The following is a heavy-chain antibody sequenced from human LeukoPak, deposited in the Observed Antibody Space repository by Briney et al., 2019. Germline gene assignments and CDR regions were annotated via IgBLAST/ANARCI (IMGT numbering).Heavy chain of an antibody. D-gene: IGHD5-18*01. Sequence: SETLSLTCAVYGGSFSGYYWSWIRQPPGKGLEWIGEINHSGSTNYNPSLKSRVTISVDTSKKQFSLKLSSVTAADTAVYYCAREGGYSYGDAPLHFEYWGQGTLVTVSS. V-gene: IGHV4-34*01. CDR1: GGSFSGYY. J-gene: IGHJ4*02. CDR2: INHSGST. CDR3: AREGGYSYGDAPLHFEY.